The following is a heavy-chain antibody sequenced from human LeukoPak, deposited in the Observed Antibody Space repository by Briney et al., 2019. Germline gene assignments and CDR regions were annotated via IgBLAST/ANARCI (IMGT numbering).Heavy chain of an antibody. D-gene: IGHD2-2*02. CDR2: ISWNSGSI. CDR3: AKDKLCSSTSCYSGFDY. V-gene: IGHV3-9*01. J-gene: IGHJ4*02. CDR1: GFTFDDYA. Sequence: GRSLRLSCAASGFTFDDYAMHWVRQAPGEGLEWVSGISWNSGSIGYADSVKGRFTISRDNAKNSLYLQMNSLRAEDTALYYCAKDKLCSSTSCYSGFDYWGQGTLVTVSS.